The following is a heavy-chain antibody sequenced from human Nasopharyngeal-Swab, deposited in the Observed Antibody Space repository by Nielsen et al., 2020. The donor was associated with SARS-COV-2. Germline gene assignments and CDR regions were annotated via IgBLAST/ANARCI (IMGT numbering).Heavy chain of an antibody. CDR1: GFTFSSYG. CDR3: AKVGAITIFGVVNYYYYYMDV. CDR2: ISYDGSNK. Sequence: GESLQISCAASGFTFSSYGMHWVRQAPGKGLEWVAVISYDGSNKYYADSVKGRFTISRDNSKNTLYLQMNSLRAEDTAVYYCAKVGAITIFGVVNYYYYYMDVWGKGTTVTVSS. J-gene: IGHJ6*03. V-gene: IGHV3-30*18. D-gene: IGHD3-3*01.